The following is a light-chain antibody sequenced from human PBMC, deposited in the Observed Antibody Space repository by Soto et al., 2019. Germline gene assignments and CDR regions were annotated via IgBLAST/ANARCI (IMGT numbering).Light chain of an antibody. CDR1: QSVSNNY. J-gene: IGKJ4*01. V-gene: IGKV3D-20*02. Sequence: EIVLTQSPGTLSLSPGERATLSCRASQSVSNNYLAWYQQKPGLAPRLILYDTSFRATGIPDRFSGSGSGTDFTLTISNLEPEDFAVYYCQQHISWPLTFGGGTKVDIK. CDR3: QQHISWPLT. CDR2: DTS.